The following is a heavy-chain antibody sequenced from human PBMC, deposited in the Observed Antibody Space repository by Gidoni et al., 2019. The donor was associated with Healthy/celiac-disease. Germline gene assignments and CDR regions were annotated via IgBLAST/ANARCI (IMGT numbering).Heavy chain of an antibody. Sequence: EVQLVESGGGLVQPGRSLRLSCTASGFTFGDYAMSWVRQAPGKGLEWVGFIRSKAYGGTTEYAASVKGRFTISRDDSKSIAYLQMNSLKTEDTAVYYCTRDGRVYSSSWGYYYYGMDVWGQGTTVTVSS. CDR3: TRDGRVYSSSWGYYYYGMDV. V-gene: IGHV3-49*04. J-gene: IGHJ6*02. D-gene: IGHD6-13*01. CDR1: GFTFGDYA. CDR2: IRSKAYGGTT.